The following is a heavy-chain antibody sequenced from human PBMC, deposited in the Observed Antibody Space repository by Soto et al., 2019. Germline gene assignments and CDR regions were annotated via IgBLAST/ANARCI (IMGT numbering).Heavy chain of an antibody. CDR2: ISRPASTT. Sequence: EEQLLESGGGLVQPGGSLRLSCAASGFPFSSYAMSWVRQAPGKGPEWVSLISRPASTTYYADSVKGRFTISRDNSMNTLNLQMNSLRAEDTAIYFCARGFYAGKSNWGESWGQGTLVTVSS. D-gene: IGHD4-17*01. CDR3: ARGFYAGKSNWGES. CDR1: GFPFSSYA. V-gene: IGHV3-23*01. J-gene: IGHJ5*01.